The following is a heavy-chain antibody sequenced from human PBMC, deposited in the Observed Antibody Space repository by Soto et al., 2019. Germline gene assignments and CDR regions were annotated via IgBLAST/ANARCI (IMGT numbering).Heavy chain of an antibody. D-gene: IGHD1-26*01. Sequence: VQLLESGGGLVQPGGSLRLSCTASGFTFSSYAMSWVRQAPGKGLEWVSAISGSGGSTYYADSVKGRFTISRDNSKNTLYLQMNSLRAEDTAVYYCATGDIVGATREDYWGQGTLVTVSS. J-gene: IGHJ4*02. CDR1: GFTFSSYA. CDR2: ISGSGGST. V-gene: IGHV3-23*01. CDR3: ATGDIVGATREDY.